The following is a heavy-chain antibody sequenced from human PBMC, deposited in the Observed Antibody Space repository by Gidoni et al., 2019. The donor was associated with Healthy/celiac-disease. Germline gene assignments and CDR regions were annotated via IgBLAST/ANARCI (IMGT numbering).Heavy chain of an antibody. D-gene: IGHD6-13*01. CDR3: AKDTSSSWYAQGFGRMMAFDI. CDR2: ISGNSGSI. Sequence: EVQLVESGGGLVQPGWSLRLSCPASRFTFHYYAIHLCRQAPGKGLGWVSGISGNSGSIGYADSVKGRFTISRDNAKNSLYLQMNSLRAEDTALYYCAKDTSSSWYAQGFGRMMAFDIWGQGTMVTVSS. V-gene: IGHV3-9*01. J-gene: IGHJ3*02. CDR1: RFTFHYYA.